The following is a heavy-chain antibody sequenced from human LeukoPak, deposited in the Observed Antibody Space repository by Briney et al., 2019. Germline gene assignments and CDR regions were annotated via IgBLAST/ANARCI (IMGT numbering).Heavy chain of an antibody. Sequence: GGSLRLSCAASGFTFSSHGTHWVRQAPGKGLEWVALIYYDGSNKYYADSVKGRFTISRDNSKNTLYLQINNLRAEDAGVYYCARPRGFCSGGDCYADYGMDVWGQGTTVTVSS. J-gene: IGHJ6*02. CDR1: GFTFSSHG. CDR2: IYYDGSNK. V-gene: IGHV3-33*01. CDR3: ARPRGFCSGGDCYADYGMDV. D-gene: IGHD2-21*02.